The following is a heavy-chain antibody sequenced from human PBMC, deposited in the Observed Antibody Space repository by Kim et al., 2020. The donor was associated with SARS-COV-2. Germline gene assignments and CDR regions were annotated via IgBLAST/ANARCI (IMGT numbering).Heavy chain of an antibody. J-gene: IGHJ6*02. D-gene: IGHD2-15*01. CDR3: ARAPLLSYYYGMDV. V-gene: IGHV3-30*07. Sequence: GSVRGRFTIAKDNSKNTLYLQMNSLRAEDTAVYYCARAPLLSYYYGMDVWGQGTTVTVSS.